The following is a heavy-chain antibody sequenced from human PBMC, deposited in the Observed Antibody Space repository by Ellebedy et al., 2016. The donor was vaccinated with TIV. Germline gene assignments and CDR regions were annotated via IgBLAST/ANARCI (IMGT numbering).Heavy chain of an antibody. V-gene: IGHV3-23*01. CDR1: GFTFGAFA. Sequence: GGSLRLSCAASGFTFGAFAVHWVRQAPGKGLEWLSVISGGGDNAYHADSVKVRFTVSRDNSKNTLYLQMNRLRTEDTAVYYCAKGTSSGFNYDRVGFEYWGQGTLVTVSS. CDR2: ISGGGDNA. CDR3: AKGTSSGFNYDRVGFEY. J-gene: IGHJ4*02. D-gene: IGHD3-16*01.